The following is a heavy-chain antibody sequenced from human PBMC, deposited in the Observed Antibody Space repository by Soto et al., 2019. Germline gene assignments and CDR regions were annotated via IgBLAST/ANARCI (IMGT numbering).Heavy chain of an antibody. D-gene: IGHD3-16*01. J-gene: IGHJ4*02. CDR3: VPYAPRDY. CDR2: ISSSGMTT. V-gene: IGHV3-48*03. CDR1: GFSFSTYA. Sequence: GGSLRLSCAASGFSFSTYAMNWVRQAPGKGLEWVAYISSSGMTTYYADSVKGRFTISRDNSKNTLYLQMNSLRAEDTAVYYCVPYAPRDYWGQGTLVTVSS.